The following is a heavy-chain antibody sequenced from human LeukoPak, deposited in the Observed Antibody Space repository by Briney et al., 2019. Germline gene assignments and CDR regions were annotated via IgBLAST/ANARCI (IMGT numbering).Heavy chain of an antibody. V-gene: IGHV4-39*07. CDR1: GGSISSSSYY. CDR2: IYYSGST. D-gene: IGHD2-15*01. CDR3: ARDRVGYCSGGSCYSSHYYYYMDV. J-gene: IGHJ6*03. Sequence: SETLSLTCTVSGGSISSSSYYWGWIRQPPGKGLEWIGSIYYSGSTYYNPSLKSRVTISVDTSKNQFSLKLSSVTAADTAVYYCARDRVGYCSGGSCYSSHYYYYMDVWGKGTTVTISS.